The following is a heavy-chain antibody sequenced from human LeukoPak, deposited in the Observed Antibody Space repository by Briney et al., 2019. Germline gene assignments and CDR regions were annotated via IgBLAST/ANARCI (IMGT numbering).Heavy chain of an antibody. J-gene: IGHJ4*02. D-gene: IGHD2-8*01. V-gene: IGHV4-34*01. CDR2: INHSGST. Sequence: KSSETLSLTCAVYGGSFSGYYWSWIRQPPGKGLEWIGEINHSGSTNYNPSLKSRVTISVDTSKNQFSLKLSSVTAADTAVYYCARGGLSPPPGGFDYWGQGTLVTVSS. CDR3: ARGGLSPPPGGFDY. CDR1: GGSFSGYY.